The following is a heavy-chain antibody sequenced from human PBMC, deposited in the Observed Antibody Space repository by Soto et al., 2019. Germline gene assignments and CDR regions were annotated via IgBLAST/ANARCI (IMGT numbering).Heavy chain of an antibody. J-gene: IGHJ6*02. D-gene: IGHD5-18*01. CDR1: GFTFSSYG. CDR3: AKVKDTAMVSYYYYGMDV. Sequence: QVQLVESGGGVVQPGRSLRLSCAASGFTFSSYGMHWVRQAPGKGLEWVAVISYDGSNKYYADSVKGRFTISRDNSKNTLYQQMNSLRAEDTAVYYCAKVKDTAMVSYYYYGMDVWVQGTTVTVSS. V-gene: IGHV3-30*18. CDR2: ISYDGSNK.